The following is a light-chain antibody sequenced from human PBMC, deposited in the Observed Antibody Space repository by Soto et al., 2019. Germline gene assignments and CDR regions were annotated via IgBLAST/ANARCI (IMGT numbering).Light chain of an antibody. Sequence: EIVLTQSPGTLSLSPGERATISCRASQSVSSSYLAWYQQRPGQAPRLLIYATSSRATDTPDRFSGSGSGTDFTLSISRLEPEDLAVYYCQQYDNSLYTFGQGTKLEIK. CDR2: ATS. CDR1: QSVSSSY. J-gene: IGKJ2*01. CDR3: QQYDNSLYT. V-gene: IGKV3-20*01.